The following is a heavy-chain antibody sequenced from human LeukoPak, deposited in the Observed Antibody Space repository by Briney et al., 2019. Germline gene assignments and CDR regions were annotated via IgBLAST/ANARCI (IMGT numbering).Heavy chain of an antibody. V-gene: IGHV3-30*02. CDR2: IRYDGNSK. Sequence: GGSLRLSCAASGFTVSNFGMHWVRQAPGRGLEWVAFIRYDGNSKSYLDSVKGRFTVSRDNSKNTLYLQMNSLRAEDTAVYYSAKTLWSATHYFDYWGQGTLVTVSS. J-gene: IGHJ4*02. D-gene: IGHD2-21*01. CDR1: GFTVSNFG. CDR3: AKTLWSATHYFDY.